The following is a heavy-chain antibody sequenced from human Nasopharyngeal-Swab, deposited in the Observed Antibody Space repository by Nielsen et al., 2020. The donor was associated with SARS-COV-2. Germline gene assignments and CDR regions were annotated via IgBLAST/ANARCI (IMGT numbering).Heavy chain of an antibody. J-gene: IGHJ6*02. V-gene: IGHV3-21*01. Sequence: WIRQPPGKGLEWVSSISSSSSSYIYYADSVKGRFTISRDNAKNSLYLQMNSLRAEDTAVYYCARCRDIVVVPAARPYYYYGMDVWGQGTTVTVSS. CDR3: ARCRDIVVVPAARPYYYYGMDV. CDR2: ISSSSSSYI. D-gene: IGHD2-2*01.